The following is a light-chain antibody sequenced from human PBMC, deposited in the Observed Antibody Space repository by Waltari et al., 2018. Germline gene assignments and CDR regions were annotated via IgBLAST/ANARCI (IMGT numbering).Light chain of an antibody. CDR2: DAS. CDR3: QQFDNFRHT. Sequence: DIQLTQSPSSLSASVGDSVTITCRASRDIPNFLNRYQHKPGKAPKLLISDASKLQAGVPSRFSGSGSGTDFTFTITNLQPEDLATYYCQQFDNFRHTFGPGT. V-gene: IGKV1-33*01. CDR1: RDIPNF. J-gene: IGKJ3*01.